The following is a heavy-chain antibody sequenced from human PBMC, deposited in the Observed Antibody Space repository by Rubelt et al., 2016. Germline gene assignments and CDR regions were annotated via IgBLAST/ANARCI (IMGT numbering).Heavy chain of an antibody. CDR1: GGSISNVY. J-gene: IGHJ4*02. V-gene: IGHV4-59*04. CDR3: ATHSPANDY. Sequence: QVQLQESGPGPVKPTEPLSLTCTVSGGSISNVYWSWIRQSPGKGLEWIGSIYHSGSTYYNSSLQSRVTISVDTSTHQVSLKLSSVTAADTAGYYCATHSPANDYWGQGTLVTVSS. D-gene: IGHD2-15*01. CDR2: IYHSGST.